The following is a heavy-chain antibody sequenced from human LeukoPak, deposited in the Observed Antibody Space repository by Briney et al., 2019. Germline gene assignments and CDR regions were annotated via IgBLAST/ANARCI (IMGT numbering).Heavy chain of an antibody. V-gene: IGHV4-59*08. CDR3: VRNVSTSSYYFDY. CDR2: IYYSGST. CDR1: GGSISSYY. D-gene: IGHD2-2*01. Sequence: SETLSLTCTVSGGSISSYYWSWIRQPPGKGLEWIGYIYYSGSTNYNPSLKSRVTISVDTSKNQFSLKLSSVTAADTAVYYCVRNVSTSSYYFDYWGQGTLVTVSS. J-gene: IGHJ4*02.